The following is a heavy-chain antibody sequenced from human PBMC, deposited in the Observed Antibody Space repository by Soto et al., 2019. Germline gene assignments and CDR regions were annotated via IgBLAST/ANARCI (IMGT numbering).Heavy chain of an antibody. J-gene: IGHJ6*03. D-gene: IGHD2-2*01. CDR1: GFTFSNFA. V-gene: IGHV3-23*01. CDR2: ITGSTGTT. Sequence: EVQVLESGGGSVQPGGSLRLSCAASGFTFSNFAMSWVRHAPGKGLEWVSEITGSTGTTYYADSVRARFIISRDNSQNTLHLQMNRLRPEDTAGYYCAKDTSSTPYYMDVWGKGTTVTVSS. CDR3: AKDTSSTPYYMDV.